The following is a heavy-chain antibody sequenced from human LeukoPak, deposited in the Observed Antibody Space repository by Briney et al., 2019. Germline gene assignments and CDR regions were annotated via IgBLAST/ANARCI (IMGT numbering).Heavy chain of an antibody. J-gene: IGHJ4*02. V-gene: IGHV3-9*01. CDR3: ANAIDYGDYGPRPYDY. D-gene: IGHD4-17*01. CDR1: GFTFDDYA. CDR2: ISWNSGSI. Sequence: PGRSLRLSCAASGFTFDDYAMHWVRQAPGKGLEWVSGISWNSGSIGYADSVKGRFTISRDNAKNSLYLQMNSLRAEETAVYYCANAIDYGDYGPRPYDYWGQGTLVTVSS.